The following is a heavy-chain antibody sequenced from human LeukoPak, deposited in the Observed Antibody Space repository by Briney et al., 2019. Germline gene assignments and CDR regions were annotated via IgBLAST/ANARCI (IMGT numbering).Heavy chain of an antibody. CDR3: AKGRGNSAYYHFDY. V-gene: IGHV3-23*01. CDR2: ISGSGGNT. Sequence: GGSLRRSCAASGFTFSSYAMTWVRQAPGKGLEWVSVISGSGGNTYYADSVKGRFTVSRDNSKNTLYLQMNSLRAEDTAVYYCAKGRGNSAYYHFDYWGQGTLVTVSS. J-gene: IGHJ4*02. D-gene: IGHD3-22*01. CDR1: GFTFSSYA.